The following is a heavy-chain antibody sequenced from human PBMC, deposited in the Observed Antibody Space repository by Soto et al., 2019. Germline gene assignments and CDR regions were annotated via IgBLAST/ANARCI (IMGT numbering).Heavy chain of an antibody. CDR1: GFPFSSYW. V-gene: IGHV3-74*01. CDR3: TRRGCSTTGCYFN. Sequence: EVRLVESGGDLVQPGGSLRLSCAASGFPFSSYWMHWVRQAPGKGLVWVSRINGDGSSISYADSVKGRFTISRDNAKNRLDLQMNSLRAEDAAVHDCTRRGCSTTGCYFNWGRGTLVAVSS. D-gene: IGHD2-2*01. J-gene: IGHJ4*02. CDR2: INGDGSSI.